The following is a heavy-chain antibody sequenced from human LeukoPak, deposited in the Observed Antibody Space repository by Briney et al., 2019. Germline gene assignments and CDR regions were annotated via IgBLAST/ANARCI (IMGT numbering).Heavy chain of an antibody. Sequence: GGSLRLSCAASGFKFSSNWMSWVRQAPGKGLEWVSSISSSSSYIYYADSVKGRFTISRDNAKNSLYLQMNSLRAEDTAVYYCARVGYCSGGSCYSPVDYWGQGTLVTVSS. D-gene: IGHD2-15*01. J-gene: IGHJ4*02. CDR2: ISSSSSYI. CDR3: ARVGYCSGGSCYSPVDY. V-gene: IGHV3-21*01. CDR1: GFKFSSNW.